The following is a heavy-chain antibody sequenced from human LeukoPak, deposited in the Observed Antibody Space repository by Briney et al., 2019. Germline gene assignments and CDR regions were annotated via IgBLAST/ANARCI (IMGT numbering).Heavy chain of an antibody. J-gene: IGHJ5*02. CDR2: IYYSGST. CDR1: GGSISSYY. V-gene: IGHV4-59*08. Sequence: SETLSLTCTVSGGSISSYYWSWIRQPPGKGLEWIGYIYYSGSTNYNPSLKSRVTISVDTSKNQFSLKLSSVTAADTAVYYCARGGYCSGGRCYSDWFDPWGQGTLVTVSS. D-gene: IGHD2-15*01. CDR3: ARGGYCSGGRCYSDWFDP.